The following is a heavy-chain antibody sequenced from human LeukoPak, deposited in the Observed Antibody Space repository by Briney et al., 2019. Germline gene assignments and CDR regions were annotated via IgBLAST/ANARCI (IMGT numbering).Heavy chain of an antibody. CDR2: ISYDGSNK. D-gene: IGHD2-2*01. J-gene: IGHJ4*02. CDR1: GFNFSTYA. CDR3: ARDAVAPADLGH. Sequence: GGSLRLSCAASGFNFSTYAMHWVRQAPGKGLDWMAVISYDGSNKYYADSVKGRFTISRDNSKNTLSLEMSILRVEDTAMYYCARDAVAPADLGHWGQGTLVTISS. V-gene: IGHV3-30-3*01.